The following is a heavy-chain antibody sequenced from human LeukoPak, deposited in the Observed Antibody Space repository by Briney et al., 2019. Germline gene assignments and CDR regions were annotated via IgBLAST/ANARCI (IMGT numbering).Heavy chain of an antibody. CDR2: IYYSGTT. Sequence: SSETLSLTCTVSGGSISSYYWSWIRQPPGKGLEWIGYIYYSGTTNYNPSLKSRVTISVDTSKNQFSLKLSSVTAADTAVYYCASSGLQQLEFYYWGQGTLVTVSS. CDR1: GGSISSYY. CDR3: ASSGLQQLEFYY. J-gene: IGHJ4*02. D-gene: IGHD6-13*01. V-gene: IGHV4-59*08.